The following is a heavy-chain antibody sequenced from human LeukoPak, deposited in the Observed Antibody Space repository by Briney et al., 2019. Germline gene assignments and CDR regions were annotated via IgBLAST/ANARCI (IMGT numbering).Heavy chain of an antibody. D-gene: IGHD3-22*01. CDR1: GFTFTSSA. Sequence: GTSVKVSYKASGFTFTSSAMQWVRQARGQRLEWIGWIVVGSGNTNYAQKFQERVTITRDMSTSTAYMELSSLRSEDTAVYYCAAVVSDDSSGYYYALDAFDIWGQGTMVTVSS. CDR2: IVVGSGNT. V-gene: IGHV1-58*02. J-gene: IGHJ3*02. CDR3: AAVVSDDSSGYYYALDAFDI.